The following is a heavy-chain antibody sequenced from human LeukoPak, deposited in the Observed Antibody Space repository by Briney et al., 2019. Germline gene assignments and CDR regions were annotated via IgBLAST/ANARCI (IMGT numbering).Heavy chain of an antibody. J-gene: IGHJ4*02. D-gene: IGHD6-19*01. Sequence: ASVKVSCKASGYTFTSYGISWVRQAPGQGLEWMGWISAYNGNTSYAQKLQGRVTMTTDTSTSTAYMELRSLRSDDTAVYYCAREFGRIAVAGTPEYYFDYWGQGTLVTVSS. V-gene: IGHV1-18*01. CDR1: GYTFTSYG. CDR3: AREFGRIAVAGTPEYYFDY. CDR2: ISAYNGNT.